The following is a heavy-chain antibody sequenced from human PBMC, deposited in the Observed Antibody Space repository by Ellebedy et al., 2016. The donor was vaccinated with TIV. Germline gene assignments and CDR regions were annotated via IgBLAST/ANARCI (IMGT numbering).Heavy chain of an antibody. CDR1: GFSFSKYG. J-gene: IGHJ4*02. CDR2: IWYDASNT. D-gene: IGHD3-10*01. Sequence: GGSLRLXCAASGFSFSKYGMNWVRQAPGKGLEWVALIWYDASNTDYADSVKGRFTVSRDNSKNMLYLHMNSLRAEDTAIYYCASFWFGSDPTPDNFDYWGQGTLVTVSS. CDR3: ASFWFGSDPTPDNFDY. V-gene: IGHV3-33*01.